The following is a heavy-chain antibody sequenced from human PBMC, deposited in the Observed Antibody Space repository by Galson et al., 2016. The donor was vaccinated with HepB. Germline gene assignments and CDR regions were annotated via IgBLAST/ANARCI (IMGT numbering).Heavy chain of an antibody. CDR1: VGSFSSGNYY. D-gene: IGHD2-21*02. J-gene: IGHJ4*02. Sequence: TLSLTCNVSVGSFSSGNYYWTWIRQYPGKGLEWIGYIHNSGSTYYNPSLKSRLTISMDRSKNQFSLGLSSVTAADTAMYYCARGKYCGDGCYRGIECWGQGTLVTVSS. CDR2: IHNSGST. V-gene: IGHV4-31*03. CDR3: ARGKYCGDGCYRGIEC.